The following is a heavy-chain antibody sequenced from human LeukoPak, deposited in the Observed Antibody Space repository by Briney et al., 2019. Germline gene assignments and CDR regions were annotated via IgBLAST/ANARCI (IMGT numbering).Heavy chain of an antibody. CDR2: ISGSGGST. J-gene: IGHJ3*02. V-gene: IGHV3-23*01. Sequence: GGSLRLSFAASGFTFSSYAMSWVRQAPGKGLEWVSAISGSGGSTYYADSVKGRFTISRDNSKNTLYLQMNSLRAEDTAVYYCAKDRGQLGYCSGGSCHDAFDIWGQGTMVTASS. D-gene: IGHD2-15*01. CDR1: GFTFSSYA. CDR3: AKDRGQLGYCSGGSCHDAFDI.